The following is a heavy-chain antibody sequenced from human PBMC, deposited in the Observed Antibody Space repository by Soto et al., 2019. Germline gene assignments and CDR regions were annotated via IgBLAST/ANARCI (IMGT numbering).Heavy chain of an antibody. Sequence: GGSLRLSCAASGFTFSRYAMSWVRQAPGKGLEWVSSISGGGGSPYYADSVKGRFTISRDNSKNTLYLQMNSLRAEDTAIYYCAKVSPLGIVVVPAALDYWGQRTPVTVSS. V-gene: IGHV3-23*01. CDR2: ISGGGGSP. CDR3: AKVSPLGIVVVPAALDY. J-gene: IGHJ4*02. CDR1: GFTFSRYA. D-gene: IGHD2-2*03.